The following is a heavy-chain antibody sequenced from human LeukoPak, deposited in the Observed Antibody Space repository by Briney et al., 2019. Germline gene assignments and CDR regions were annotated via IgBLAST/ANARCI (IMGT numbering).Heavy chain of an antibody. CDR2: ISGGGGST. CDR1: GLTFTTYA. J-gene: IGHJ5*01. CDR3: AKTWLVLSFGEPEAADS. Sequence: PGGSLRLSCAASGLTFTTYAMSWVRQAPGKGLEWVSSISGGGGSTYYTDSVQGRFTISRDNSKNTLYLQMKSLRAEDTALYYCAKTWLVLSFGEPEAADSWGQGTLVTVSS. V-gene: IGHV3-23*01. D-gene: IGHD3-10*01.